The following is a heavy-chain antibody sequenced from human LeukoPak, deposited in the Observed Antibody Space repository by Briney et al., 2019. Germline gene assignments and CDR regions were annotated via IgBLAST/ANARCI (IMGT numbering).Heavy chain of an antibody. D-gene: IGHD3-22*01. CDR2: ISGSTGDT. CDR1: GYSFVLYG. V-gene: IGHV1-18*01. Sequence: ASVTVSCTASGYSFVLYGISWVRQAPGEGPEWMGWISGSTGDTNYTQKFQGRVTMTADTSSSTAYMELRSLRSDDTAVYYCARDGAITMIHRGRAFDIWGQGTMVTVSS. CDR3: ARDGAITMIHRGRAFDI. J-gene: IGHJ3*02.